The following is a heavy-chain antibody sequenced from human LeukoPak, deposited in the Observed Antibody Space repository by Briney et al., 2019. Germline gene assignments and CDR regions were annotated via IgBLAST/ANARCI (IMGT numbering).Heavy chain of an antibody. Sequence: SETLSLTCTVSGGSISGYYWSWIRQPPGKGLEWIGYIYYSGTTNYGPSLKSRLTISKDTSKNQFSLKLSSVTAADTAVYYCARQLRYDYPDYWGQGTLVTVSS. CDR2: IYYSGTT. D-gene: IGHD5-12*01. CDR3: ARQLRYDYPDY. J-gene: IGHJ4*02. V-gene: IGHV4-59*08. CDR1: GGSISGYY.